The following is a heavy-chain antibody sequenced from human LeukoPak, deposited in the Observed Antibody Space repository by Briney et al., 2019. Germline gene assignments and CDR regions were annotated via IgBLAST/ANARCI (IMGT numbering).Heavy chain of an antibody. V-gene: IGHV4-31*03. CDR3: ARDSATVVTGNFDP. CDR2: IYYSGST. J-gene: IGHJ5*02. D-gene: IGHD4-23*01. CDR1: GGSISSGAYY. Sequence: SETLSLTCSVSGGSISSGAYYWSWIRQHPGKGLEWIGYIYYSGSTSYNPSLKSRVTISVDTSKNQFSLKLSSVTAADTAVYYCARDSATVVTGNFDPWGQGTLVTVSS.